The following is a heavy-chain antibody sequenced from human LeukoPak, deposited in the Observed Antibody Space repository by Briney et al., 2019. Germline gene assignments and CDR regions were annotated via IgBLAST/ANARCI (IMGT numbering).Heavy chain of an antibody. CDR3: AKAGGPYYYDSSGLDFDY. J-gene: IGHJ4*02. Sequence: GGSLRLSCAASGFTFSSYGMHWVRQAPGKGLEWVAVISYDGSKYYADSVKGRFTISRDNSKNTLYLQMNSLRAEDTAVYYCAKAGGPYYYDSSGLDFDYWGQGTLVTVSS. CDR2: ISYDGSK. D-gene: IGHD3-22*01. CDR1: GFTFSSYG. V-gene: IGHV3-30*18.